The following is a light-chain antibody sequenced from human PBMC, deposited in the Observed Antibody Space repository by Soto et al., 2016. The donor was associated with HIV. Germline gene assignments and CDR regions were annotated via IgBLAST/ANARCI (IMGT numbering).Light chain of an antibody. CDR2: AAS. CDR3: LQHNSYPRWT. CDR1: QGINYY. J-gene: IGKJ1*01. V-gene: IGKV1-17*03. Sequence: DIQMTQSPSAMSASVGDTVTITCRASQGINYYLVWFRQKPGKVPKRLIYAASSLQSGVPSRFSGSGSGTEFTLTISSLQPEDFATYYCLQHNSYPRWTFGQGTKVEIK.